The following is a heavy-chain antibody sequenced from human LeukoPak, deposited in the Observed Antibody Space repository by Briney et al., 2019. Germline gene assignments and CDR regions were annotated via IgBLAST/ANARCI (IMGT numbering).Heavy chain of an antibody. J-gene: IGHJ6*03. Sequence: ASVKVSCKASGGTFSSYAISWVRQAPGQGLEWMGGIIPIFGTANYAQKFQGRVTITADKSTSTVYMELSSLRSEDTAVYYCARSMVRGVISLDYYYYYYMDVWGKGTTVTVSS. V-gene: IGHV1-69*06. D-gene: IGHD3-10*01. CDR2: IIPIFGTA. CDR1: GGTFSSYA. CDR3: ARSMVRGVISLDYYYYYYMDV.